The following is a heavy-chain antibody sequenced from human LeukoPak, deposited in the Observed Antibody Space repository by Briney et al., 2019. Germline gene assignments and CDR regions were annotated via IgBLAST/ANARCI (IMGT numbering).Heavy chain of an antibody. CDR3: ARDSLYCSGGSCSPYYFDY. CDR2: ISSSSSYI. Sequence: GGSLRLSCAASGFTFSSYSMNWVRQAPGKGLEWVSSISSSSSYIYYADSVKGRFTISRDNAKNSLYLQMNSLRAEDTAVYYCARDSLYCSGGSCSPYYFDYWGQGTLVTVSS. D-gene: IGHD2-15*01. V-gene: IGHV3-21*01. J-gene: IGHJ4*02. CDR1: GFTFSSYS.